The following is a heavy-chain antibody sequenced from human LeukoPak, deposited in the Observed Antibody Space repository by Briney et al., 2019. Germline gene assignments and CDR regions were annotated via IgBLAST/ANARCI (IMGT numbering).Heavy chain of an antibody. CDR3: ARDLSPEYCSSTSCYSNYGMDV. CDR2: ISSSSSYI. J-gene: IGHJ6*04. V-gene: IGHV3-21*01. D-gene: IGHD2-2*01. CDR1: GFTFSSYS. Sequence: GGSLRLSCAASGFTFSSYSMNWVRQAPGKGLEWVSSISSSSSYIYYADSVKGRFTISRDNAKNSLYLQMNSLRAEDTAVYCCARDLSPEYCSSTSCYSNYGMDVWGKGTTVTVSS.